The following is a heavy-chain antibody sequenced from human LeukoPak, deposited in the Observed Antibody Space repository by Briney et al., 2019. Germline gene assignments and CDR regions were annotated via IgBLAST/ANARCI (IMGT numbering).Heavy chain of an antibody. V-gene: IGHV3-30*18. Sequence: GRSLRLSCAASGFRFSSYGMHWVRQAPGKGLEWLGVIPYDTSLVRSRNSVKGRFTISRDNSKNILYLQMNRLRHEDTAVYYCAKEMTTSSDGNRPLDLWGRGTVVTVSS. CDR3: AKEMTTSSDGNRPLDL. CDR1: GFRFSSYG. J-gene: IGHJ3*01. CDR2: IPYDTSLV. D-gene: IGHD5-24*01.